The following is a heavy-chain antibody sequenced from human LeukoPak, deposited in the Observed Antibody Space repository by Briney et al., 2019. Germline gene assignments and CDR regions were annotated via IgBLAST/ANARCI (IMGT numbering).Heavy chain of an antibody. CDR2: IYYSGST. Sequence: SETLSLTCTVSGGSISSGGYYWSWIRQHPGKGLEWIGYIYYSGSTDYNPSLKSRVTISVDTSKNQFSLKLSSVTAADTAVYYCARVVLTTVELRFDYWDQGSQVTVSS. V-gene: IGHV4-31*03. CDR3: ARVVLTTVELRFDY. CDR1: GGSISSGGYY. D-gene: IGHD4-11*01. J-gene: IGHJ4*02.